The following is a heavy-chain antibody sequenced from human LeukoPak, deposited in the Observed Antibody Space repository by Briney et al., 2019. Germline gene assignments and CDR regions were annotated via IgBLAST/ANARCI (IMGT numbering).Heavy chain of an antibody. V-gene: IGHV1-46*01. CDR2: INPSGGST. J-gene: IGHJ2*01. CDR1: GYTFTSYY. D-gene: IGHD6-13*01. CDR3: ARDRSTAASGRSWYFDL. Sequence: ASVKVSCKASGYTFTSYYMHWVRQAPGQGLEWMGIINPSGGSTIYTHKFQGRVTMTRDMSTSTVYMELSSLRSEDTAVYYCARDRSTAASGRSWYFDLWGRGTLVTVSS.